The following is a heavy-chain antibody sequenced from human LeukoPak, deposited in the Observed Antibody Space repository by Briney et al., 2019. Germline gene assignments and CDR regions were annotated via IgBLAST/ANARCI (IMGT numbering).Heavy chain of an antibody. Sequence: ASVKVSCKASGGTFSSYAISWVRQAPGQGLEWMGGIIPIFGTANYAQKFQGRVTITADESTSTAYMELSSLRSEDTAVYYCARDPRYSSTIKYYHYYMDVWGKGTTVTVSS. CDR3: ARDPRYSSTIKYYHYYMDV. V-gene: IGHV1-69*13. J-gene: IGHJ6*03. D-gene: IGHD6-13*01. CDR1: GGTFSSYA. CDR2: IIPIFGTA.